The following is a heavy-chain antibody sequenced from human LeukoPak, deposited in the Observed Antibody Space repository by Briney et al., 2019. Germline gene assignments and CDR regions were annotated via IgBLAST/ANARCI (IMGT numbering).Heavy chain of an antibody. CDR2: INSDGTNT. CDR3: ARDRAAFGVVQVGY. J-gene: IGHJ4*02. CDR1: TFTFSRYW. Sequence: GGSLRLSCAASTFTFSRYWMHWVRHAPGKGLVWVSRINSDGTNTYYADSVKGRFTISRDSTKNTLYLQMNSLRTEDTAVYYCARDRAAFGVVQVGYWGQGTLVTVSS. V-gene: IGHV3-74*01. D-gene: IGHD3-3*01.